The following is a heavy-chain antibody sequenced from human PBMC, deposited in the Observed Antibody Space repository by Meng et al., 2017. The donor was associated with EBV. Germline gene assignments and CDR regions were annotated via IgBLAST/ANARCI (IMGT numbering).Heavy chain of an antibody. V-gene: IGHV3-21*01. CDR3: ARDRTSNRFDY. D-gene: IGHD2-8*01. CDR1: GFTLRSYS. CDR2: ISSNSIDI. J-gene: IGHJ4*02. Sequence: EVQLEESGGGLVKPGESLGLSCAASGFTLRSYSMNWVRLAPGKGLEWVSSISSNSIDIYYADLVKGRFTISRDNAKNSLFLQMNSLRAEDTAVYYCARDRTSNRFDYWGQGTLVTVSS.